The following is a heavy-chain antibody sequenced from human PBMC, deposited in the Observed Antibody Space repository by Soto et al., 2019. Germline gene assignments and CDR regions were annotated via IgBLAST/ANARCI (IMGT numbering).Heavy chain of an antibody. J-gene: IGHJ5*02. Sequence: GASVKVSCKASGGTFGSYTISWVRQAPGQGLEWLGRIIPIFGTTDYAQKFQGRVTITADESTTTAYMELSSLRSDDTAVYYCAKDGGREGYFGNWFDPWGQGTLVTVSS. D-gene: IGHD2-15*01. CDR3: AKDGGREGYFGNWFDP. CDR1: GGTFGSYT. CDR2: IIPIFGTT. V-gene: IGHV1-69*13.